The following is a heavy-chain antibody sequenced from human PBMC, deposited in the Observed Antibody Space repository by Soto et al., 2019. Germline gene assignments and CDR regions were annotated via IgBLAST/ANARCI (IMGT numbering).Heavy chain of an antibody. Sequence: GVSVKVSCKASGGTFSSYAISWVRQAPGQGLEWMGGIIPIFGTANYAQKFQGRVTITADESTSTAYMELNSLRAGDTAVYYCARRAGGVGFDYWGQGTLVTVSS. CDR2: IIPIFGTA. V-gene: IGHV1-69*13. D-gene: IGHD2-8*02. CDR3: ARRAGGVGFDY. J-gene: IGHJ4*02. CDR1: GGTFSSYA.